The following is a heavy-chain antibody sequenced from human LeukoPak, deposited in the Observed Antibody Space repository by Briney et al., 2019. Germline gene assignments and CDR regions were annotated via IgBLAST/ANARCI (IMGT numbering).Heavy chain of an antibody. V-gene: IGHV1-2*06. CDR2: INPNSGGT. J-gene: IGHJ4*02. CDR1: GYTFTGYY. D-gene: IGHD3-16*02. CDR3: ARDKYYDYVWGSYRPDY. Sequence: GASVKVSCKASGYTFTGYYMYWVRQAPGQGLEWMGRINPNSGGTNYAQKFQGRVTMTRDTSISTAYMELSRLRYDDTAVYYCARDKYYDYVWGSYRPDYWGQGTLVTVSS.